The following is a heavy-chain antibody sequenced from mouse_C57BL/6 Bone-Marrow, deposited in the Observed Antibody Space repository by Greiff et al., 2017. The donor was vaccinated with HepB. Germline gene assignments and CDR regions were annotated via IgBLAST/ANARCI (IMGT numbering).Heavy chain of an antibody. CDR1: GYTFTDYN. D-gene: IGHD2-4*01. CDR3: ARCYDYDVRNYAMDY. J-gene: IGHJ4*01. V-gene: IGHV1-18*01. Sequence: EVQLQESGPELVKPGASVKIPCKASGYTFTDYNMDWVKQSHGKSLEWIGDINPNNGGTIYNQKFKGKATLTVDKSSSTAYMELRSLTSEDTAVYYCARCYDYDVRNYAMDYWGQGTSVTVSS. CDR2: INPNNGGT.